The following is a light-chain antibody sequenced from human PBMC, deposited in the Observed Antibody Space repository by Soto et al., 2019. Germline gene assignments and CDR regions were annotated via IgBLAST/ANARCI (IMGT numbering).Light chain of an antibody. CDR2: EVS. CDR1: SSDVGGYNY. J-gene: IGLJ3*02. V-gene: IGLV2-14*01. Sequence: QSVLTQPASVSGSPGQSITISCTGTSSDVGGYNYVSWYQQHPGKAPKLMIYEVSNRPSGVSNRFSGSKSGNTASLSISGLRAEDEAEYYCSSYTSSSTRVFGGGTKLTVL. CDR3: SSYTSSSTRV.